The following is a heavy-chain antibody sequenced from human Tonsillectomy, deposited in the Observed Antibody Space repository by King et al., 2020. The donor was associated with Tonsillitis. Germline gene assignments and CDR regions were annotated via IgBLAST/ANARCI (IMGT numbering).Heavy chain of an antibody. CDR3: ARENGWGFSPYFDL. V-gene: IGHV6-1*01. CDR2: TYFRSKWFN. J-gene: IGHJ2*01. CDR1: GDSVSSNSAA. Sequence: VQLQQSGPGLVKPSQTLSLSCAISGDSVSSNSAAWNWIRQSPSRGLEWLGRTYFRSKWFNDYAVSVKSRITINADTSNNQFSLQLNSVTPEDTALYYCARENGWGFSPYFDLWGRGTLVTVSS. D-gene: IGHD6-19*01.